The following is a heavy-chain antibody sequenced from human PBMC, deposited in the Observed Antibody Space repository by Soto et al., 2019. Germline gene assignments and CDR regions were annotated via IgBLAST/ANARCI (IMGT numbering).Heavy chain of an antibody. Sequence: GESLKISCKGSGYSFTSYWIGWVRQMPGKGLEWMGIIYPGDSDTRYSPSFQGQVTISADKSISTAYLQWSSLKASDTAMYYCARLTLSGDLVPYYFDYWGQGTLVTVSS. V-gene: IGHV5-51*01. CDR2: IYPGDSDT. J-gene: IGHJ4*02. D-gene: IGHD1-26*01. CDR1: GYSFTSYW. CDR3: ARLTLSGDLVPYYFDY.